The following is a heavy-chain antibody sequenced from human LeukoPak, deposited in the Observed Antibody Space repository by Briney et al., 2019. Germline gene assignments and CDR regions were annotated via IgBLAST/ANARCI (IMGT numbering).Heavy chain of an antibody. CDR3: AVEVTGTTVNYYYYGMDV. CDR1: GGTFSSYA. D-gene: IGHD1-7*01. Sequence: GASVKVSCKASGGTFSSYAISWVRQAPGQGLEWMGGIIPIFGTANYAQKFQGRVTITADESTSTAYMELSSLRSEDTAMYYCAVEVTGTTVNYYYYGMDVWGQGTTVTVSS. CDR2: IIPIFGTA. V-gene: IGHV1-69*13. J-gene: IGHJ6*02.